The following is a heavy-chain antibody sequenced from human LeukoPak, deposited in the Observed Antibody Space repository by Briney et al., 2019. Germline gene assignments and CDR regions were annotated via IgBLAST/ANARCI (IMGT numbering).Heavy chain of an antibody. CDR2: IYRSGST. J-gene: IGHJ6*03. V-gene: IGHV4-30-2*01. CDR3: ARLAGEYCSSTSCFRTRPGTTRRYYYYYMDV. D-gene: IGHD2-2*01. CDR1: GGSISSGGYY. Sequence: SETLSLTCTVSGGSISSGGYYWSWIRQPPGKGLEWIGYIYRSGSTYYNPSLKSRVTISVDTSKNQFSLKLSSVTAADTAVYYCARLAGEYCSSTSCFRTRPGTTRRYYYYYMDVWGKGTTVTVSS.